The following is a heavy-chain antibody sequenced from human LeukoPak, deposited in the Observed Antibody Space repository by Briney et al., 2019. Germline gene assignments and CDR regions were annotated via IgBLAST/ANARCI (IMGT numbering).Heavy chain of an antibody. CDR1: GGSISTYY. CDR3: ARGQGQWLARVLGY. J-gene: IGHJ4*02. V-gene: IGHV4-59*12. D-gene: IGHD6-19*01. CDR2: IYYSGST. Sequence: PSETLSLTCTVSGGSISTYYWSWIRQPPGKGLEWIGNIYYSGSTNYNPSLKSRVTISVDTSKNQFSLKLSSVTAADTAVYYCARGQGQWLARVLGYWGQGTLVTVSS.